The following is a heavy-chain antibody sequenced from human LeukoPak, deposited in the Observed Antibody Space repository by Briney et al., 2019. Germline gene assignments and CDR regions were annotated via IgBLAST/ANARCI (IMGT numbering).Heavy chain of an antibody. CDR1: GGSISNYY. CDR3: ARVDDTSGYFYKFDY. J-gene: IGHJ4*02. D-gene: IGHD3-22*01. V-gene: IGHV4-59*01. CDR2: IHYSGNT. Sequence: SETLSLTCSVSGGSISNYYWSWIRQPPGKGLEWIAYIHYSGNTNYNPSLKSRVTISVDTSKNQFSLKLASVTAADTAVYYCARVDDTSGYFYKFDYWGQGTLVTVSS.